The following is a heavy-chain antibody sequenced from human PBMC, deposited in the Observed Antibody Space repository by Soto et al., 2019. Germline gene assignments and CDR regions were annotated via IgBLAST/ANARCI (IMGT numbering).Heavy chain of an antibody. CDR3: ARDLAGYYDSSGYYYSPRYYYGMDV. D-gene: IGHD3-22*01. V-gene: IGHV4-59*01. CDR2: IYYSGGT. CDR1: GVSISSYY. Sequence: TSETLSLTCTVSGVSISSYYWIWIRQPPGKGLEWIGYIYYSGGTNYNPSLKSRVTISVDTSKNQFSLKLSSVTAADTAVYYCARDLAGYYDSSGYYYSPRYYYGMDVWGQGTTVTVSS. J-gene: IGHJ6*02.